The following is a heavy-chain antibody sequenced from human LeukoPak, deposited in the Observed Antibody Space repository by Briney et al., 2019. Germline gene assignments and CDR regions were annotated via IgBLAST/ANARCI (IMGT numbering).Heavy chain of an antibody. D-gene: IGHD1-14*01. CDR3: ARDGKEGTHFQH. Sequence: SVKVSCKASGGTFSSYAISWVRQAPGQGLEWMGGIIPIFGTANYAQKFQGRVTITTDESTSTAYMELSSLRSEDTAVYYCARDGKEGTHFQHWGQGTLVTVYS. CDR2: IIPIFGTA. J-gene: IGHJ1*01. CDR1: GGTFSSYA. V-gene: IGHV1-69*05.